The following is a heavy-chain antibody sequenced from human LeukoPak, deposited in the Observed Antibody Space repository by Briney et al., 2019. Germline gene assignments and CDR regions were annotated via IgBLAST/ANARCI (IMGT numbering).Heavy chain of an antibody. CDR3: ARFGSRGYLSSPYYYYGMDV. J-gene: IGHJ6*02. V-gene: IGHV1-3*01. CDR1: GGTFSSYA. Sequence: ASVKVSCKASGGTFSSYAISWVRQAPGQRLEWMGWINAGNGNTKYSQKFQGRVTITRDTSASTAYMELSSLRSEDTAVYYCARFGSRGYLSSPYYYYGMDVWGQGTTVTVSS. D-gene: IGHD3-22*01. CDR2: INAGNGNT.